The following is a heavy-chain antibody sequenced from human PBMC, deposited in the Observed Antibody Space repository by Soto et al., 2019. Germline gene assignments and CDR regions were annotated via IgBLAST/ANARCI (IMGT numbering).Heavy chain of an antibody. CDR1: GFTFSSFE. Sequence: GGSLRLSCAASGFTFSSFEMNWVRQAPGKGLEWVSYITSTGTTIYCADSVKGRFTISRDNAKNSLYLQMNSLRAEDTAVYYCARGNSPVDVYWGQGTLVTVSS. CDR3: ARGNSPVDVY. V-gene: IGHV3-48*03. D-gene: IGHD2-21*01. J-gene: IGHJ4*02. CDR2: ITSTGTTI.